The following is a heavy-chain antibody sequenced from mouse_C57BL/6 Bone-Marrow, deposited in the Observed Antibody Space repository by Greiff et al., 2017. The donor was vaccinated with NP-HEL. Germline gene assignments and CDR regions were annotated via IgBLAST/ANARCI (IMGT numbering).Heavy chain of an antibody. CDR1: GYTFTSYW. D-gene: IGHD2-4*01. V-gene: IGHV1-50*01. CDR2: IDPSDSYT. Sequence: QVQLQQPGAELVKPGASVKLSCKASGYTFTSYWLQWVKQRPGQGLEWIGEIDPSDSYTNYNQKFKGKATLTVDTSSSTAYMQLSSLTSEDSAVYYCARGLLIYYDYDYGGQGTTLTVSS. CDR3: ARGLLIYYDYDY. J-gene: IGHJ2*01.